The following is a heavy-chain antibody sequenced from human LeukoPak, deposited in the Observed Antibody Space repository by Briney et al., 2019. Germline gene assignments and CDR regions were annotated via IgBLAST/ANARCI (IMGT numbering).Heavy chain of an antibody. J-gene: IGHJ4*02. D-gene: IGHD3-22*01. CDR3: ARLDSSGPFDY. Sequence: ASVKVSCKASGYTFTSYGIRWVGQARGQGREWMGWMSAYNGKTNNVQKHQGRDTINTDTSTSTAYMELRSLRSDDTAVYYCARLDSSGPFDYWGQGTLVTVSS. V-gene: IGHV1-18*01. CDR2: MSAYNGKT. CDR1: GYTFTSYG.